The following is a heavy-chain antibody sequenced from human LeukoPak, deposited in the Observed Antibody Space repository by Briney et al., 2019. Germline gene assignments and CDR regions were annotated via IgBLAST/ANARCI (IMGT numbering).Heavy chain of an antibody. J-gene: IGHJ4*02. CDR1: GGSISSSSYY. D-gene: IGHD5-18*01. V-gene: IGHV4-39*07. CDR2: IYYSGST. CDR3: ARATGGYSYYHFDY. Sequence: SETLSLTCNVSGGSISSSSYYWGWIRQPPGKGLEWIGSIYYSGSTYYNPSLKSRVTISVDTSKNQFSLKLSSVTAADTAVYYCARATGGYSYYHFDYWGQGTLVTVSS.